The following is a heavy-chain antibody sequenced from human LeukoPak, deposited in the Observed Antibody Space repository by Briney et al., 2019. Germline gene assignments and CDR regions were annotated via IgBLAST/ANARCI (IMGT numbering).Heavy chain of an antibody. V-gene: IGHV4-34*01. CDR1: GGSFGGYY. J-gene: IGHJ6*04. CDR3: AGPYCSGGSCYSVYYYYGMDV. Sequence: SETLSLTCAVYGGSFGGYYWSWIRQPPGKGLEWIGEINHSGSTNYNPSLKSRVTISVDTSKNQFSLKLSSVTAADTAVYYCAGPYCSGGSCYSVYYYYGMDVWGKGTTVTVSS. D-gene: IGHD2-15*01. CDR2: INHSGST.